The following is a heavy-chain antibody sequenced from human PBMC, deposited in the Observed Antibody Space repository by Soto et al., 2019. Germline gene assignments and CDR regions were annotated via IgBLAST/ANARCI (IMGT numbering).Heavy chain of an antibody. J-gene: IGHJ3*02. V-gene: IGHV2-5*02. Sequence: SGPTLVNPTQTLTLTCTFSGFSLSTSGVGVGWIRQPPGKAMEWLALIYWDDDKRYSPSLKSRLTITKDTSKNQVVLTMTNMDPVDTATYYCAHETPIGYGSGSYYNGAHAFDIWGQGTMVTVSS. CDR1: GFSLSTSGVG. CDR2: IYWDDDK. CDR3: AHETPIGYGSGSYYNGAHAFDI. D-gene: IGHD3-10*01.